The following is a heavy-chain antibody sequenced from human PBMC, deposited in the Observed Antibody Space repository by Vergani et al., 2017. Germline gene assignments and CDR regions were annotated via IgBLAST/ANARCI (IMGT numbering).Heavy chain of an antibody. Sequence: QITLKESGPTLVKPTQTLTLTCTFSGFSLSTSGVGVGWIRQPPGKALEWLALIYWDDDKRYSPSLNSRLTITKDTAKNQVVLTMTNMDTVDTATYYCAHSRGRGYTYGYFDYWGQGTLVTVSS. CDR3: AHSRGRGYTYGYFDY. CDR1: GFSLSTSGVG. CDR2: IYWDDDK. J-gene: IGHJ4*02. D-gene: IGHD5-18*01. V-gene: IGHV2-5*02.